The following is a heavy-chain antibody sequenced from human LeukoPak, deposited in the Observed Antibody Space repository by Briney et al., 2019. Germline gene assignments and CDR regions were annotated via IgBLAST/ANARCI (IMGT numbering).Heavy chain of an antibody. J-gene: IGHJ5*02. CDR2: ISYNSDYI. Sequence: GGSLRLSCAASGFTFSTYGMIWVRQAPGKGLEWVSFISYNSDYIYNADSVKGRFTISRDNAKNSLYLQMNSLRAEDTAVYYCARGPFIGYCSGGSCYSWFDPWGQGTLVTVSS. D-gene: IGHD2-15*01. CDR3: ARGPFIGYCSGGSCYSWFDP. CDR1: GFTFSTYG. V-gene: IGHV3-21*01.